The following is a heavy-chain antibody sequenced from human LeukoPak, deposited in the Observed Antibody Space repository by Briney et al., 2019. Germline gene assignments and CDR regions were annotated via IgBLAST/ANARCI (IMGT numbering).Heavy chain of an antibody. D-gene: IGHD3-16*01. V-gene: IGHV4-59*01. CDR3: ARDRGSLGGFDY. Sequence: PSETLFLTCTVSGGSISGNYWSWVRQPPGKGLEWIAYIYDSGITNYSPSLMSRVTISVDTPNNQFSLRLGSVTAADTAVYYCARDRGSLGGFDYWGQGTLVTVSS. CDR1: GGSISGNY. CDR2: IYDSGIT. J-gene: IGHJ4*02.